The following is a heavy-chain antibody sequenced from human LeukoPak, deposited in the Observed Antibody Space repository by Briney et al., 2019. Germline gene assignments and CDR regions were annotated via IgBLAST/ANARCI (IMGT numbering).Heavy chain of an antibody. V-gene: IGHV4-4*09. J-gene: IGHJ5*02. Sequence: SETLSLTCTVSGGSISGHYWSWIRQSPGRGLEWIGNIYTSGSTNYNPSLNSRVTISIDTSKNQFSLKVSSMTAADTAVYYCARQAQDGTNNYFDLWGQGTLVTVSS. D-gene: IGHD1-7*01. CDR1: GGSISGHY. CDR3: ARQAQDGTNNYFDL. CDR2: IYTSGST.